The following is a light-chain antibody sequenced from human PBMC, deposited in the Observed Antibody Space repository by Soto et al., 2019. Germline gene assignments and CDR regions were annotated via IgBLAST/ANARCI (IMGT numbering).Light chain of an antibody. V-gene: IGKV3-11*01. CDR1: QSVSSY. Sequence: EIVLTQSPATLSLSPGERATLSCRASQSVSSYLAWYQQKPGQAPRLLMYDVSNRATGIPASFSGSGSGTDFTLTTTSIEPEDFAVYYCQQRSSWTWTFGQGTKVDIX. J-gene: IGKJ1*01. CDR2: DVS. CDR3: QQRSSWTWT.